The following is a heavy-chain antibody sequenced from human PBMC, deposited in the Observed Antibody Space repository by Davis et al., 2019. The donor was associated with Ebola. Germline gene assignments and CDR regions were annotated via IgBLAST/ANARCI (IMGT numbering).Heavy chain of an antibody. J-gene: IGHJ3*02. CDR3: AKDRGNWKYAFDI. V-gene: IGHV3-30*18. D-gene: IGHD1-20*01. CDR1: GFTFSSYA. CDR2: ISYDGSDI. Sequence: PGGSLRLSCAASGFTFSSYAMSWVRQAPGKGLEWVAMISYDGSDIYYADSVKGRFTISRDNSKNTLSLQMNSLRAEDTAVYYCAKDRGNWKYAFDIWGQGTMVTVSS.